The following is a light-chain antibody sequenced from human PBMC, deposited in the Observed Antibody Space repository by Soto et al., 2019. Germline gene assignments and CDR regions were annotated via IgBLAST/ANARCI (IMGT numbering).Light chain of an antibody. CDR3: QQYTGQPTT. CDR1: QTVSSNY. V-gene: IGKV3-20*01. CDR2: GAS. Sequence: EIIFTQSPDTLSLSPGERGTLTCRASQTVSSNYLAWCQQRPGQAPRILIYGASTRDAGIPDRFSGSGSGTDFTLTITRLETEDSEVYFCQQYTGQPTTFGQGTRLEIK. J-gene: IGKJ5*01.